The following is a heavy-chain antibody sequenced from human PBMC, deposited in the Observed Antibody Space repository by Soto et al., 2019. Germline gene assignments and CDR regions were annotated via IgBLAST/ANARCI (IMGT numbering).Heavy chain of an antibody. CDR3: ARDSGILRDFVWLPPGTRCFDN. D-gene: IGHD3-9*01. CDR1: GYTFTSYG. V-gene: IGHV1-18*01. CDR2: ISAYNGNT. J-gene: IGHJ4*02. Sequence: ASVQVSSKASGYTFTSYGISWVRQAPGRGLEWTGWISAYNGNTNYAQKLQGRVTMTTDTSTSTAYMELRSLRSDDTAVYYCARDSGILRDFVWLPPGTRCFDNLCQETLLTISS.